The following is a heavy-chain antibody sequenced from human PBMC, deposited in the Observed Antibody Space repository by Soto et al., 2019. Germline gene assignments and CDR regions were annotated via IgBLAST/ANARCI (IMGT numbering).Heavy chain of an antibody. J-gene: IGHJ4*02. CDR1: GVSVSRGSYS. Sequence: LSLTCTVSGVSVSRGSYSWSWIRQSPGKGLEWIGYVHDSGSTAYSPSLESRVTISVDTAKNQVSLKLSSVTSADSAFYYCARAKVVAYYYDTSGYYTTFDFWGQGTQVTVSS. V-gene: IGHV4-61*01. CDR2: VHDSGST. D-gene: IGHD3-22*01. CDR3: ARAKVVAYYYDTSGYYTTFDF.